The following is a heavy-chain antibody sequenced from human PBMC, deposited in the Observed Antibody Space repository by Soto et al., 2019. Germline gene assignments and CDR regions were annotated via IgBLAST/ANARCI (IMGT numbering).Heavy chain of an antibody. J-gene: IGHJ6*02. Sequence: SVKVSCTASGGTFSSYTISWVRQAPGQGLEWMGRIIPILGIANYAQKFQGHVTISADKSISIAYLQWSSLKASDTAMYYCARSVMTTVTTDVDGYYGMDVWGQGTTVTVSS. CDR2: IIPILGIA. D-gene: IGHD4-17*01. V-gene: IGHV1-69*02. CDR3: ARSVMTTVTTDVDGYYGMDV. CDR1: GGTFSSYT.